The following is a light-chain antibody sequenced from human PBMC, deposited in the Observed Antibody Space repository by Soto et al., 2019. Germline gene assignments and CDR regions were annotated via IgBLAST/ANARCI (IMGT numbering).Light chain of an antibody. CDR3: ETWDTNVVV. J-gene: IGLJ2*01. V-gene: IGLV4-60*02. CDR2: LEGSGSY. Sequence: QPVLTQSSSASASLGSSVKLTCTLSSGHSTYIIAWHQQQPGKAPRYLMKLEGSGSYNKGSGIPDRFSGSSSGADRYRTISNLQFEDEADYYCETWDTNVVVFGGGTQLTVL. CDR1: SGHSTYI.